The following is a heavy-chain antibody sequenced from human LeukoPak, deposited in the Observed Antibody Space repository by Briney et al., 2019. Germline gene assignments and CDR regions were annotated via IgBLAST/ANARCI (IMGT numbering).Heavy chain of an antibody. CDR2: IYYSGST. CDR1: GGSISSYY. CDR3: ALVTYDPDAFDI. V-gene: IGHV4-59*01. Sequence: SQTLSLTCTVSGGSISSYYWSWIRQPPGKGLEWIGYIYYSGSTNYNPSLKSRVTISVDTSKNQFSLKLGSVTAADTAVYYCALVTYDPDAFDIWGQGTMVTVSS. D-gene: IGHD3-16*01. J-gene: IGHJ3*02.